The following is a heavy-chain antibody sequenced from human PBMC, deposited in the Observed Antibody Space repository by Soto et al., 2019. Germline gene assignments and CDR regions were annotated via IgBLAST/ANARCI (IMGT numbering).Heavy chain of an antibody. Sequence: GGSLRLSCAASGFTFSSYAMSWVRQAPGKGLEWVSAISGSGGSTYYADSVKGRFTISRDNSKNTLYLQMNSLRAEDTAVYYCAKDSVRPRYDSISPKRNAFDIWGQGTMVTVSS. J-gene: IGHJ3*02. V-gene: IGHV3-23*01. D-gene: IGHD3-22*01. CDR2: ISGSGGST. CDR3: AKDSVRPRYDSISPKRNAFDI. CDR1: GFTFSSYA.